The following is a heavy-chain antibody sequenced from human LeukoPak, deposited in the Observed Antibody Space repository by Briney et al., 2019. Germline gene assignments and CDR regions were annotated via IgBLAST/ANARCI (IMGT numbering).Heavy chain of an antibody. D-gene: IGHD2-2*01. CDR2: ISWNSGSI. V-gene: IGHV3-9*01. CDR1: GFTFDDYA. Sequence: PGRSLRLSCAASGFTFDDYAMRWVRQAPGGGLEWVSGISWNSGSIGYADSVKGRFTISRDNAKNSLYLQMNSLRAEDTALYYCAKDTQRTSEGYFDYWGQGTLVTVSS. CDR3: AKDTQRTSEGYFDY. J-gene: IGHJ4*02.